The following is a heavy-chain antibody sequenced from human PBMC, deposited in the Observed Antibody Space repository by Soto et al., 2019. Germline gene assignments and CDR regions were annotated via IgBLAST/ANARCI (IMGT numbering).Heavy chain of an antibody. Sequence: PSQTLSLTCAISGDSVSSNSAAWNWIRQSPSRGLEWLGRTYYRSKWYNDYAVSVKSRITINPDTSKNQFSLQLNSVTPEDTAVYYCARTDIVVVVAAGSVPNDAFDIWGQGTMVTVSS. V-gene: IGHV6-1*01. J-gene: IGHJ3*02. D-gene: IGHD2-15*01. CDR3: ARTDIVVVVAAGSVPNDAFDI. CDR2: TYYRSKWYN. CDR1: GDSVSSNSAA.